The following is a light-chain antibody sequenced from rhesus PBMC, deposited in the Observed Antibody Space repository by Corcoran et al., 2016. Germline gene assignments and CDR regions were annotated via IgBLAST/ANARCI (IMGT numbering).Light chain of an antibody. V-gene: IGKV1-32*01. CDR3: QQYNSLPYS. J-gene: IGKJ2*01. CDR2: NAN. CDR1: QGIRSY. Sequence: DIQMTQSPSSLSASVGDRVTITCRASQGIRSYLNWYQQKPGKAPKLLSYNANSLESGVPSRFSGSGSGTEFTLTISSLQPEDFATYYCQQYNSLPYSFGQGTKVEIK.